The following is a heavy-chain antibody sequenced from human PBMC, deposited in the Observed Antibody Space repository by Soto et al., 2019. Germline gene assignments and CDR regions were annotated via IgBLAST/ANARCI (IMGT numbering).Heavy chain of an antibody. CDR1: GFTFNSYA. J-gene: IGHJ4*02. V-gene: IGHV3-23*01. D-gene: IGHD4-17*01. Sequence: EVQLLESGGGLVQPGGSLRLSCAASGFTFNSYALSWVRQAPGKGLEWVSSISGRGDSTNYADSVKGRFTISRDNCKNILYLQMNSLRAEDTAVYYCATFLRWSAEGFAYWGQGTLVTVSS. CDR2: ISGRGDST. CDR3: ATFLRWSAEGFAY.